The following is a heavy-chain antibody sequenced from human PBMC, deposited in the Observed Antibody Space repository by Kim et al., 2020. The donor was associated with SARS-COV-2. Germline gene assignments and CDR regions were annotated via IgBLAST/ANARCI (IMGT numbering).Heavy chain of an antibody. CDR3: ARDSGYSYGPPKDY. Sequence: GGSLRLSCAASGFTFSSYGMHWVRQAPGKGLEWVAVIWYDGSNKYYADSVKGRFTISRDNSKNTLYLQMNSLRAEDTAVYYCARDSGYSYGPPKDYWGQGTLVTVSS. J-gene: IGHJ4*02. CDR1: GFTFSSYG. V-gene: IGHV3-33*01. D-gene: IGHD5-18*01. CDR2: IWYDGSNK.